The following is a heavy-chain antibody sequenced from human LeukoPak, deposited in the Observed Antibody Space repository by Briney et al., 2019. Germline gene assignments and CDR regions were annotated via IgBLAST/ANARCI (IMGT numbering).Heavy chain of an antibody. CDR2: ISSSSSYI. D-gene: IGHD3-22*01. V-gene: IGHV3-21*01. CDR1: GFTFSSFT. CDR3: ARDLRSSGYYAFDY. J-gene: IGHJ4*02. Sequence: PGGSLRLSCAASGFTFSSFTMNWVRQAPGKGLEWVSSISSSSSYIYYADSLKGRFTISRDNAKNSLCLQMNSLRAEDTAVYYCARDLRSSGYYAFDYWGQGTLVTVSS.